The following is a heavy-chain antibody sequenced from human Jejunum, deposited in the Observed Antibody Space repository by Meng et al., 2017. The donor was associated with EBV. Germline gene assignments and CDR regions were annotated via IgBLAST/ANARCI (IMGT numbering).Heavy chain of an antibody. J-gene: IGHJ5*02. CDR2: INNDGSDT. Sequence: VALVVCGGGLVQPGGSLTLSCAASRFMVSNYWMHWVRQVPGKGLVWVSRINNDGSDTIYADSVKGRFTTSRDNAKNTLYLQMNSLRIEDTAVYFCARDKPHNWFDPWGQGTLVTVSS. CDR1: RFMVSNYW. CDR3: ARDKPHNWFDP. V-gene: IGHV3-74*01.